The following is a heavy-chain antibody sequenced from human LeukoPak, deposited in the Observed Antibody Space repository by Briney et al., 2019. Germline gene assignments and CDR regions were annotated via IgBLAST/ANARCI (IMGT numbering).Heavy chain of an antibody. CDR2: ISAYNGNT. Sequence: GASVKVSCKASGYTFTSCCISWVRQAPGQGLEWMGWISAYNGNTNYAQKFQGRVTITTDTSTSTAYMELRSLRFDDTAVYYCARDDGGIAADYWGQGTLVTVSS. D-gene: IGHD6-13*01. V-gene: IGHV1-18*01. CDR1: GYTFTSCC. J-gene: IGHJ4*02. CDR3: ARDDGGIAADY.